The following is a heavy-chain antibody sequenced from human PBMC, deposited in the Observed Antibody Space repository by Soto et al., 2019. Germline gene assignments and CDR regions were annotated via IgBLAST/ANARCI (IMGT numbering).Heavy chain of an antibody. CDR1: GFTFSSYG. CDR2: IWYDGSNK. D-gene: IGHD2-2*02. J-gene: IGHJ6*02. Sequence: QVQLVESGGGVVQPGRSLRLSCAASGFTFSSYGMHWVRQAPGKGLEWVAVIWYDGSNKYYADSVKGRFTISRDNSKNTLYLQMNSLRAEDTAVYYCARDGSPDIVVVPAAIPVGYYYYGMDVWGQGTTVTVSS. V-gene: IGHV3-30*19. CDR3: ARDGSPDIVVVPAAIPVGYYYYGMDV.